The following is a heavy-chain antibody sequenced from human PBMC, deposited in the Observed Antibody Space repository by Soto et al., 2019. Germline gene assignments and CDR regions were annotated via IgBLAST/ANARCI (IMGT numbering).Heavy chain of an antibody. Sequence: GGSLRLSCAASGFTFSNYRMSWVRQAPGKGLEWVSYISSSSSTIHYADSVKGRFTISRDNAKNSLYLQMNSLRDEDTAVYYCAREDVTVAGNCDYWGQGTLVTVSS. J-gene: IGHJ4*02. D-gene: IGHD6-19*01. CDR2: ISSSSSTI. CDR1: GFTFSNYR. V-gene: IGHV3-48*02. CDR3: AREDVTVAGNCDY.